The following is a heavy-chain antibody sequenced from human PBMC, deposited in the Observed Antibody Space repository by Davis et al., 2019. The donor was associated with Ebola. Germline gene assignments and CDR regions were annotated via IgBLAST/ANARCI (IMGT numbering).Heavy chain of an antibody. D-gene: IGHD1-14*01. Sequence: GGPLRLSCEGSGFIFSDFAMHWVRQIPGKGLEWVAFVGYDGRVKDYADSVKGRFTISRDNSKNIVYLQMNDLRPEDTAVYYCAKPPTFISVFDDWGQGIQVLVSS. CDR3: AKPPTFISVFDD. CDR1: GFIFSDFA. J-gene: IGHJ4*02. V-gene: IGHV3-30*04. CDR2: VGYDGRVK.